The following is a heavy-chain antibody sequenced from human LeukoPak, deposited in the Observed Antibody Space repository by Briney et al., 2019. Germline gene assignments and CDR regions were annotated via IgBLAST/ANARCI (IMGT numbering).Heavy chain of an antibody. CDR2: ITRSSSAK. Sequence: GGSLRLSCVASGFTFSSYSMNWVRQAPGKGLEWVSYITRSSSAKFYADSVKGRFTISRDNAENLLYLQMNSLRAEDTAVYYCTRDQEGSDYWGQGTLVTASS. J-gene: IGHJ4*02. V-gene: IGHV3-48*01. CDR3: TRDQEGSDY. CDR1: GFTFSSYS.